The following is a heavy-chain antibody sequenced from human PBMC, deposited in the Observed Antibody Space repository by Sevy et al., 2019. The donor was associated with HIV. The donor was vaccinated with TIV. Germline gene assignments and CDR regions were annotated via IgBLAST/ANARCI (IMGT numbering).Heavy chain of an antibody. J-gene: IGHJ4*02. CDR3: ARLGGIYGDFDDY. CDR1: GFTFDDYT. D-gene: IGHD4-17*01. V-gene: IGHV3-43*01. Sequence: GWSLRLSCAASGFTFDDYTMHWVRQVPGKGLEWVSLISWDGSQKSYAESVKGRFTISRDNSKDSLYLQMNSLRTEDTALYYCARLGGIYGDFDDYWGQGTLVTVSS. CDR2: ISWDGSQK.